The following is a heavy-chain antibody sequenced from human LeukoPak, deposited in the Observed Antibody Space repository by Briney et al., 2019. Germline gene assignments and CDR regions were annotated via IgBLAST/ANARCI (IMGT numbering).Heavy chain of an antibody. D-gene: IGHD3-3*01. Sequence: GGSLRLSCVTSGFTFSGYWMHWVRQGPEKGLELVSRIDNDGHGIIYADSVKGRFTTSRDNVKNTLYPQMNSLRVEDTAVYYCAAGGGWDPSFGVVTHIDAWGKGTTVVVS. V-gene: IGHV3-74*01. CDR3: AAGGGWDPSFGVVTHIDA. J-gene: IGHJ6*03. CDR2: IDNDGHGI. CDR1: GFTFSGYW.